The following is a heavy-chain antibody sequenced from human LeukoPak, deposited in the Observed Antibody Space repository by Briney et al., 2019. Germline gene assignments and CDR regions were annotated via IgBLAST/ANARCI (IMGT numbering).Heavy chain of an antibody. D-gene: IGHD2-15*01. CDR3: ARDHKYPGSYCSGGSCGNFYYYYGMDV. J-gene: IGHJ6*02. CDR2: ISAYNGNT. V-gene: IGHV1-18*01. Sequence: ASVKVSCKASGYTFTSYVISWVRQAPGQGLEWMGWISAYNGNTNYAQKLQGRVTMTTDTSTSTAYMELRSLRSDDTAVYYCARDHKYPGSYCSGGSCGNFYYYYGMDVWGQGTTVTASS. CDR1: GYTFTSYV.